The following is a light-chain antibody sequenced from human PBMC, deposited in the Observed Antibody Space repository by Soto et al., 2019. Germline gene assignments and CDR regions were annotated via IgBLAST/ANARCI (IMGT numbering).Light chain of an antibody. Sequence: EIRITQCPSTLCGSVGERVAMTFWASQSISSWLAWYQQKPGKAPKVLIYKASSLERGVPSRFGGSGSGREFTLTIISLQRDDFATYYCQEYNTYRAFGQGTKVDIK. V-gene: IGKV1-5*03. CDR2: KAS. CDR1: QSISSW. J-gene: IGKJ1*01. CDR3: QEYNTYRA.